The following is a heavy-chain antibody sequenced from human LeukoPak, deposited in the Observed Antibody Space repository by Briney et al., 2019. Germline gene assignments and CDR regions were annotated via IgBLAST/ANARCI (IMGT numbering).Heavy chain of an antibody. V-gene: IGHV4-59*08. Sequence: SETLSLTCTVSGGSISSYYWSWIRQPPGKGLEWIGYIYYSGSTNYNPSLKSRVTISVDTSKNQFSLKLSSVTAADTAVYYCARGFGSSGYYYDHYFDYWGQGTLVTVSS. J-gene: IGHJ4*02. CDR3: ARGFGSSGYYYDHYFDY. CDR2: IYYSGST. CDR1: GGSISSYY. D-gene: IGHD3-22*01.